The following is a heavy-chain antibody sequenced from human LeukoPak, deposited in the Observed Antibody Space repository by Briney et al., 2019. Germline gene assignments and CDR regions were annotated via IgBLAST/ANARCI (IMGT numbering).Heavy chain of an antibody. J-gene: IGHJ5*02. CDR1: GDSISSSSYY. CDR3: ARDRTVVVVVAATQAHWFDP. D-gene: IGHD2-15*01. V-gene: IGHV4-39*07. CDR2: FSYSGST. Sequence: SETLSLTCTVSGDSISSSSYYWGWIRQPPGKGLEWIGSFSYSGSTYYNPSLKSQVTISVDTSKNQFSLKLSSVTAADTAVYYCARDRTVVVVVAATQAHWFDPWGQGTLVTVSS.